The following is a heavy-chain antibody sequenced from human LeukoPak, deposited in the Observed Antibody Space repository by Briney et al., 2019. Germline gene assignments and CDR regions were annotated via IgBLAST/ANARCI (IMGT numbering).Heavy chain of an antibody. CDR3: ARFSLTQYYYGSGSSGAFDI. CDR2: IYYSGST. Sequence: SQTLSLTCTVSGGSISSGGYYWSWIRQHPGKGLEWIGYIYYSGSTYYNPSLKSRVTISVDTSKNQFSLKLSSVTAADTAVYYCARFSLTQYYYGSGSSGAFDIWGQGTMVTVSS. D-gene: IGHD3-10*01. J-gene: IGHJ3*02. CDR1: GGSISSGGYY. V-gene: IGHV4-31*03.